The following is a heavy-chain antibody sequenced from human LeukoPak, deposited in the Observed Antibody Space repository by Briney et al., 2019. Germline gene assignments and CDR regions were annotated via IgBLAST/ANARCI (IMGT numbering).Heavy chain of an antibody. CDR3: ARVGRLTFSSGSYPDY. J-gene: IGHJ4*02. D-gene: IGHD3-10*01. CDR1: GYTFTSYD. CDR2: MNPNSGNT. Sequence: ASVKVSCKASGYTFTSYDINWVRQATGQGLEWMGWMNPNSGNTGYAQKFQGRVTMTRNTSISTAYMELSSLRSEDTAVYYCARVGRLTFSSGSYPDYWGQGTLVTVSS. V-gene: IGHV1-8*01.